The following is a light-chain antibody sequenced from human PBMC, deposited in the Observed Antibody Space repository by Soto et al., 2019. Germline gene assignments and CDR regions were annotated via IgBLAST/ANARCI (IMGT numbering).Light chain of an antibody. J-gene: IGKJ4*01. Sequence: DIQMTQSPSSLSASVGDRVTITCRASQSISTYLNWYHQKPGKAPKLLIYAASTLQSGVPSRFSGGGSGTDFTLTISSLQPEDFATYYCQQSYSTPLTFGGGTKVEIK. CDR3: QQSYSTPLT. CDR2: AAS. CDR1: QSISTY. V-gene: IGKV1-39*01.